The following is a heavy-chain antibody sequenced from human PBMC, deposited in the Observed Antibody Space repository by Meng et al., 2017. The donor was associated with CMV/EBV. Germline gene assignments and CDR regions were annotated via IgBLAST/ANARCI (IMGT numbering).Heavy chain of an antibody. CDR3: ARDGSSSSAFGDYYYYGMDV. D-gene: IGHD6-6*01. Sequence: GASLKISCAASGFTFSSYAMHWVRQAPGKGLEWVSYISSSGSTIYYADSVKGRFTISRDNAKNSLYLQMNSLRAEDTAVYYCARDGSSSSAFGDYYYYGMDVWGQGTTVTVSS. J-gene: IGHJ6*02. CDR2: ISSSGSTI. CDR1: GFTFSSYA. V-gene: IGHV3-48*04.